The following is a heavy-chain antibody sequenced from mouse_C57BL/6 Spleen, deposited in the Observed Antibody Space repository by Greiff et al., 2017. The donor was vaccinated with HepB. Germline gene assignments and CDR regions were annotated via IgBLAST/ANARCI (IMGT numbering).Heavy chain of an antibody. J-gene: IGHJ1*03. CDR3: ARGRVTTVRGYFDV. CDR1: GYTFTSYW. CDR2: IYPGSGST. V-gene: IGHV1-55*01. Sequence: QVQLQQSGAELVKPGASVKMSCKASGYTFTSYWITWVKQRPGQGLEWIGDIYPGSGSTNYNEKFKSKATLTVDTSSSTAYMQLSSLTSEDSAVYYCARGRVTTVRGYFDVWGTGTTVTVSS. D-gene: IGHD1-1*01.